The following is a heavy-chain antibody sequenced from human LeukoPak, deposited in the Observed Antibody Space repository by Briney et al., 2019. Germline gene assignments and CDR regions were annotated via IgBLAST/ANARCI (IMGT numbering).Heavy chain of an antibody. CDR1: GGSISSYY. CDR3: ARHDRAAAGRHFDY. J-gene: IGHJ4*02. Sequence: ASETLSLTCTVSGGSISSYYWSWNRQPPGKGLEWIGYIYTSGSTNYNPSLKSRVTISVDTSKNQFSLKLSSVTAADTAVYYCARHDRAAAGRHFDYWGQGTLVTVSS. CDR2: IYTSGST. D-gene: IGHD6-13*01. V-gene: IGHV4-4*09.